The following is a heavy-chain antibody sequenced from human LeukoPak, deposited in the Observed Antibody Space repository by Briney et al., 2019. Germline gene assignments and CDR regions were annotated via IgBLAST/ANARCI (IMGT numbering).Heavy chain of an antibody. CDR2: ISWSSGNI. V-gene: IGHV3-9*01. J-gene: IGHJ6*02. CDR1: GFTFDDYA. Sequence: GRSLRLSCAASGFTFDDYAMHWVRQAPGKGLEWVSGISWSSGNIGYADSVKGRFTISRDNAKNSLYLQMNSLRAEDTALYYCAAGNALVSYFYGLDVWGQGTTVTVSS. D-gene: IGHD1-14*01. CDR3: AAGNALVSYFYGLDV.